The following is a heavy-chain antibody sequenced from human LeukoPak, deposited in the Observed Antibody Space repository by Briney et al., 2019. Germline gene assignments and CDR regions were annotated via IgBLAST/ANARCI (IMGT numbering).Heavy chain of an antibody. CDR3: AKDHLPGIVVADRDY. CDR1: GFTFSDYY. Sequence: PGGSLRLSCAASGFTFSDYYMSWLRQAPGKGLEWVSAISGSGGSTYYADSVKGRFTISRDNSKNTLYLQINSLRAEDTAVYYCAKDHLPGIVVADRDYWGQGTLVTVSS. D-gene: IGHD6-19*01. V-gene: IGHV3-23*01. CDR2: ISGSGGST. J-gene: IGHJ4*02.